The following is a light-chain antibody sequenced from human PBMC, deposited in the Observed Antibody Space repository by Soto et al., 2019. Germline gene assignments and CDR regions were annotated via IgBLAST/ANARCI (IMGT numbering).Light chain of an antibody. Sequence: DIQMTQSPSALSASVGARVTITCRASRSISRWLAWYQQKPGKAPKLLIYKASSVEGGVPSRCSGSGSGTEFTLTISSRQPDDVATYYRQQYSGHYTFGQGTKLEI. CDR2: KAS. V-gene: IGKV1-5*03. J-gene: IGKJ2*01. CDR3: QQYSGHYT. CDR1: RSISRW.